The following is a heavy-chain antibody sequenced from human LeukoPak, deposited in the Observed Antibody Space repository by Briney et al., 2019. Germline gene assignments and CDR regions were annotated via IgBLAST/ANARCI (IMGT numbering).Heavy chain of an antibody. CDR1: GFTFGDYA. V-gene: IGHV3-49*04. D-gene: IGHD5-24*01. CDR2: IRSKAYGGTT. J-gene: IGHJ4*02. Sequence: PGGSLRLSCTASGFTFGDYAMSWVRQAPGKGLEWVGFIRSKAYGGTTEYAASVKGRFTISRDDSKSIAYLQMNSLKTEDTAVYYCTRSPVEMATILGLDYWGQGTLVTVSS. CDR3: TRSPVEMATILGLDY.